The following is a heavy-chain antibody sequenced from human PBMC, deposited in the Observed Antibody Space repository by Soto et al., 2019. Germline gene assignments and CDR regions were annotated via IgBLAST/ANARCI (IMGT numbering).Heavy chain of an antibody. CDR1: GGSISSSNW. CDR3: ARARITMIVVAPPGGMDA. V-gene: IGHV4-4*02. Sequence: SETLSLTCAVSGGSISSSNWWSWVRQPPGKGLEWIGEIYHSGSTNYNPSLKSRVTISVDKSKNQFSLKLSSVTAADTAVYYCARARITMIVVAPPGGMDAWGQGTTVTVSS. CDR2: IYHSGST. J-gene: IGHJ6*02. D-gene: IGHD3-22*01.